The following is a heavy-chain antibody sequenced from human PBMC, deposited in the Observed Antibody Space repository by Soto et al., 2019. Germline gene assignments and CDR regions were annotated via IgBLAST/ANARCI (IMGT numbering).Heavy chain of an antibody. CDR1: GYSFTSYW. J-gene: IGHJ5*02. V-gene: IGHV5-51*01. CDR2: IYPGDSDT. Sequence: GESLKISCKGSGYSFTSYWIGWVRQMPGKGLEWMGIIYPGDSDTRYSPSFQGQVTISADKSISTAYLQCSSPKASDTAMYYCARLLPTSHNWFVPWGQGTLVTVSS. CDR3: ARLLPTSHNWFVP.